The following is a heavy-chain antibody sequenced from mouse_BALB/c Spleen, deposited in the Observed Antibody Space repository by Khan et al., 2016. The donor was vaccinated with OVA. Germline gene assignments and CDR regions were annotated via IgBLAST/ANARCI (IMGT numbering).Heavy chain of an antibody. Sequence: QVQLKESGPGLVAPSQSLSITCTVSGFSLTSYGVTWVRQPPGKGLEWLGVIWGDGNSNYHSALLSRLSISKDNSKSQVSLKLNSLQTDDAARYYCANFDDGDDAVDCWGQGTSVTVSS. V-gene: IGHV2-3*01. CDR2: IWGDGNS. J-gene: IGHJ4*01. D-gene: IGHD1-2*01. CDR3: ANFDDGDDAVDC. CDR1: GFSLTSYG.